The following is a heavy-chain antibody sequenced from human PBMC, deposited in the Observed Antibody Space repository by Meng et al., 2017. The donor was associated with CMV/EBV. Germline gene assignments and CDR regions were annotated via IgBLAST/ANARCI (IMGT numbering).Heavy chain of an antibody. CDR2: IISSSSYI. J-gene: IGHJ5*02. CDR1: FSSYS. CDR3: ARDLGGCSSTSCYKGWFDP. D-gene: IGHD2-2*02. Sequence: FSSYSMNCVRQAPGKGLEWVSSIISSSSYIYYADSAKGRFTISRDNAKNSLYLQMNSLRAEDTAVYYCARDLGGCSSTSCYKGWFDPWGQGTLVTVSS. V-gene: IGHV3-21*01.